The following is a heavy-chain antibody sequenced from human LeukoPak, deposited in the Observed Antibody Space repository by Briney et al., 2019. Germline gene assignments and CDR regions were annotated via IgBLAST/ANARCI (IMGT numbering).Heavy chain of an antibody. V-gene: IGHV1-24*01. CDR2: FDPEDGET. Sequence: ASVKVSCKVSGYTLTELSMHWVRQAPGKGLEWMGGFDPEDGETIYAQKFQGRVTMTEDTSTDTAYMELSSLRSEDTAVYYCATFTSGSREGDAFDIWGQGTMVTVSS. CDR3: ATFTSGSREGDAFDI. CDR1: GYTLTELS. D-gene: IGHD1-26*01. J-gene: IGHJ3*02.